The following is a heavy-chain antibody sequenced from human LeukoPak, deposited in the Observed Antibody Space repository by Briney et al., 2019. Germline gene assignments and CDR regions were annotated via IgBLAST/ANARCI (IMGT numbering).Heavy chain of an antibody. V-gene: IGHV3-33*01. CDR2: IWYDGSNK. CDR3: ARDFPYDSSGYPFDY. J-gene: IGHJ4*02. D-gene: IGHD3-22*01. Sequence: GGSLRLSCAASGFTFSSYGMHWVRQAPGKGLEWVAVIWYDGSNKYYADSVKGRFTISRDNSKNTLYLQMNSLRAEDTAVYYCARDFPYDSSGYPFDYWGQGTLVTVSS. CDR1: GFTFSSYG.